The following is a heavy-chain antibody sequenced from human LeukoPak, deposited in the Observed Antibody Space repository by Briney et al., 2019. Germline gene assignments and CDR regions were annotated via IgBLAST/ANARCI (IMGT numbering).Heavy chain of an antibody. J-gene: IGHJ4*02. CDR2: ISYDGSNK. Sequence: GGSLRLSCAASGFILSSYAMHWVRQAPGKGLEWVAVISYDGSNKYYADSVKGRFTISRDNSKNTLYLQMNSLRAEDTAVYYCARSTPSDFYFDYWGQGVLVTVSS. CDR3: ARSTPSDFYFDY. CDR1: GFILSSYA. D-gene: IGHD2-2*01. V-gene: IGHV3-30-3*01.